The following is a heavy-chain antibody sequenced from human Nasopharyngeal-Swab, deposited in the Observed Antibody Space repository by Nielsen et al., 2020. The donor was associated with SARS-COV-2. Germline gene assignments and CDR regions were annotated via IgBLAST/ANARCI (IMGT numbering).Heavy chain of an antibody. J-gene: IGHJ4*02. D-gene: IGHD5-24*01. V-gene: IGHV3-7*03. CDR1: GFTFSSYW. Sequence: GESLKISCAASGFTFSSYWMSWVRQAPGKGLEWVANIKQDGSEKYYADSVKGRFTISRDNAKNSLYLQMNSLRAEDTALYYCAKGDGLGATTASFDYWGQGTLVTVSS. CDR2: IKQDGSEK. CDR3: AKGDGLGATTASFDY.